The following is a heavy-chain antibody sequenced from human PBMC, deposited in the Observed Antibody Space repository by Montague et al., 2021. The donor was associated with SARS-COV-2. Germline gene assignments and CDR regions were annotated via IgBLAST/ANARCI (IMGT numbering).Heavy chain of an antibody. J-gene: IGHJ4*02. D-gene: IGHD4-17*01. CDR2: ISTSTYI. Sequence: SLRLSCAASGFTFNSYHMNWVRQAPGKGLEWVSHISTSTYIDYADSVKGRFTISRDNAKSSLYLQMHSLRVEDMAVYYCARDGWMTTMTTFDYWGQGTLVTVSS. CDR1: GFTFNSYH. V-gene: IGHV3-21*01. CDR3: ARDGWMTTMTTFDY.